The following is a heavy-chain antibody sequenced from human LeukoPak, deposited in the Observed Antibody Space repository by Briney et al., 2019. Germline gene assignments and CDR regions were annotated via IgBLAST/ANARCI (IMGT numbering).Heavy chain of an antibody. CDR3: ATVPGSYYSLDY. Sequence: ASVKVSCKVSGYTLTELSMHWVRQAPGKGLEWMGGFDPEDGETIYAQKFQGRVTMTEDTSTDTAYMELSSLRSEDTAVYYCATVPGSYYSLDYWGQGTLVTVSS. J-gene: IGHJ4*02. CDR2: FDPEDGET. V-gene: IGHV1-24*01. CDR1: GYTLTELS. D-gene: IGHD1-26*01.